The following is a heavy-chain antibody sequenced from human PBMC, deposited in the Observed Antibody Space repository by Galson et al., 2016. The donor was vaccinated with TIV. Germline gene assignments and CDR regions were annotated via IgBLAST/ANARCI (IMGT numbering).Heavy chain of an antibody. D-gene: IGHD6-19*01. CDR1: GFTFSNYW. Sequence: SLRLSCAGSGFTFSNYWMHWVRQAPGKGLVWVSRIKSDGSSTNYADSVEGRFIISRDNAKNTLYLQMNSLRGEDTAVYYCARASSSGWYFIYWGQGTLVTVSS. J-gene: IGHJ4*02. CDR3: ARASSSGWYFIY. V-gene: IGHV3-74*01. CDR2: IKSDGSST.